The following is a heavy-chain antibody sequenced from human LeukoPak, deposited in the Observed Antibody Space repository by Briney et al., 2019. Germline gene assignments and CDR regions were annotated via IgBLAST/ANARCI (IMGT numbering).Heavy chain of an antibody. CDR1: GFTFDDYA. J-gene: IGHJ4*02. V-gene: IGHV3-9*01. D-gene: IGHD2-21*01. CDR3: TILPDY. Sequence: GGSLRLSCAASGFTFDDYAMHWARQAPGKGLEWVSGISWNSGSIGYADSVKGRFTISGDNAKNSLYLQMNSLRSEDTALYYCTILPDYWGQGTLVTVSS. CDR2: ISWNSGSI.